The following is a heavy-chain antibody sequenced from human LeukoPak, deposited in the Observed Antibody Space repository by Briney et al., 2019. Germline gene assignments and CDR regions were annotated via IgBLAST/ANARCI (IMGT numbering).Heavy chain of an antibody. CDR2: ISPSGDIT. CDR1: GFSFSSHG. CDR3: AADSYGYWYS. D-gene: IGHD5-18*01. J-gene: IGHJ4*02. Sequence: PGGSLRLSCAGSGFSFSSHGMNWVCQAPGKGLEWVSGISPSGDITYYTDSVRGRFTISRDNFKNTLSLQVNSLRAEDTAMYYCAADSYGYWYSWGQGTLVTVSS. V-gene: IGHV3-23*01.